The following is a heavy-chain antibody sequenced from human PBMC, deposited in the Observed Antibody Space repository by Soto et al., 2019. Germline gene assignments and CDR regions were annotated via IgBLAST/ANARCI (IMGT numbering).Heavy chain of an antibody. CDR3: ARELPQRQGRNMDV. CDR2: IFYAGTT. D-gene: IGHD1-1*01. CDR1: GGSIIGFY. V-gene: IGHV4-59*01. Sequence: SETLSLTCTVSGGSIIGFYWSWMRQPPGKGLEWIGYIFYAGTTLYTPSLKSRVTISVDTSKNQFSLKLSSVTAADTAVYYCARELPQRQGRNMDVWGQGTTVTVSS. J-gene: IGHJ6*02.